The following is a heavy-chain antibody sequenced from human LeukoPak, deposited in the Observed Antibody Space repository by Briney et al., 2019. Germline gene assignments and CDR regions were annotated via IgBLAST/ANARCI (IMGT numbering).Heavy chain of an antibody. CDR2: IYSSGTT. J-gene: IGHJ4*02. CDR3: ARVQNIVGATKTGCFDS. CDR1: GGSISRSSYH. V-gene: IGHV4-39*07. Sequence: SETLSLTCIVSGGSISRSSYHWGWLRQPPGKGPEFIGTIYSSGTTYYNPSLKSRVTISVDTSTNQFSLKLNSVTAADTAIYYCARVQNIVGATKTGCFDSWGQGTLVTVSS. D-gene: IGHD1-26*01.